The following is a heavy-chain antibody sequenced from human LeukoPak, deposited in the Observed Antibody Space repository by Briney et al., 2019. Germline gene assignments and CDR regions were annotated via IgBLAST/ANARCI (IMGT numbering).Heavy chain of an antibody. V-gene: IGHV3-21*04. CDR1: GFTFSSYS. J-gene: IGHJ4*02. D-gene: IGHD1-26*01. Sequence: GGSLRLSCAASGFTFSSYSMNWVRQAPGKGLEWVSSISSSSYIYYADSVKGRFTISRDNSKNTLYLQMNSLRAEDTAVYYCAKSSDGGSYRSYYFDYWGQGTLVTVSS. CDR3: AKSSDGGSYRSYYFDY. CDR2: ISSSSYI.